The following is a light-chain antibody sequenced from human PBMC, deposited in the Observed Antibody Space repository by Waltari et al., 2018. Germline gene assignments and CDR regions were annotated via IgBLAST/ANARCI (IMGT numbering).Light chain of an antibody. CDR2: DAS. Sequence: EIVLTQSPATLSLSPGERSTLSCRASKSVGTSLAWYQQKPGQAPRLLIYDASNRATGSPARFSGSGSGTDLPLNITRLEPEDFAVYYCQRRSRWPPETTFGQGTTVEIK. V-gene: IGKV3-11*01. CDR1: KSVGTS. CDR3: QRRSRWPPETT. J-gene: IGKJ1*01.